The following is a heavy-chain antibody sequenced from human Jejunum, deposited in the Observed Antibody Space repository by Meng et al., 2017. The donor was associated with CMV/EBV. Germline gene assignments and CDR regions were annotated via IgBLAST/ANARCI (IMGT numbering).Heavy chain of an antibody. CDR2: ISCYNGDT. CDR1: GYTFTNHG. CDR3: ARDPSNTSGRYAYFDS. V-gene: IGHV1-18*01. D-gene: IGHD6-19*01. J-gene: IGHJ4*02. Sequence: QVQLLQSGGEVNKPWASVMVSCRASGYTFTNHGISWIRQAPGQGLEWLGWISCYNGDTIYAQKVQGRFTMTMDKSASTAYMDLRSLRSDDTAIYYCARDPSNTSGRYAYFDSWGQGTLVTVSS.